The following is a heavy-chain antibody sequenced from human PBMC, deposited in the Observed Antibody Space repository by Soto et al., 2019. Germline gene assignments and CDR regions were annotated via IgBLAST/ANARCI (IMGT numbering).Heavy chain of an antibody. D-gene: IGHD6-19*01. V-gene: IGHV3-30*18. Sequence: QVQLVESGGGVVQPGRSLRLSCAASGFTFSSYGMHWVRQAPGKGLEWVAVISYDGSNKYYADSVKGRFTISRDNSKNTLYLQMNRLRAEDTAVYYCAKTPSPGAVAGTYFDYWGQGTLVTVSS. CDR2: ISYDGSNK. J-gene: IGHJ4*02. CDR1: GFTFSSYG. CDR3: AKTPSPGAVAGTYFDY.